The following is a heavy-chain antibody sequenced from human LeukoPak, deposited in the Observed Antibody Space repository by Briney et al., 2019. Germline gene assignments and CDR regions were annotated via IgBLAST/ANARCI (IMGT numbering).Heavy chain of an antibody. J-gene: IGHJ4*02. V-gene: IGHV7-4-1*02. CDR3: ARGPIARSLSRGYYNEE. CDR2: INTNTGNP. CDR1: GYTFTSYA. Sequence: GASVKVSCKASGYTFTSYAMNWVRQAPGQGLEWMGWINTNTGNPTYAQGFTGRFVFSLDTSVSTAYLQISSLKAEDTAVYYCARGPIARSLSRGYYNEEWGQGTLVTVSS. D-gene: IGHD3-10*01.